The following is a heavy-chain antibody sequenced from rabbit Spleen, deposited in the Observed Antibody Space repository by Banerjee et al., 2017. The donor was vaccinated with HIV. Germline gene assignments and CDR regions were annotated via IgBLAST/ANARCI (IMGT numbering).Heavy chain of an antibody. Sequence: QSLEESGGDLVKPGASLTLTCTASGFSFGSSDYMCWVRQAPGKGLEWISCIAGSSSGFTYSATWAKGRFTCSKTSSTTVTLQMTSLTVADMATYFCARDTGSSFSSYGMDLWGQGTLVTVS. CDR3: ARDTGSSFSSYGMDL. V-gene: IGHV1S40*01. CDR2: IAGSSSGFT. J-gene: IGHJ6*01. CDR1: GFSFGSSDY. D-gene: IGHD8-1*01.